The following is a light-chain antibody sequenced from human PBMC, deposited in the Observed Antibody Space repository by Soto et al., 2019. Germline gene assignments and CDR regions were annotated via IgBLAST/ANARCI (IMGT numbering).Light chain of an antibody. CDR1: SSDLGDYNY. J-gene: IGLJ1*01. V-gene: IGLV2-14*01. Sequence: HPASVARRPGRSITMSCTGTSSDLGDYNYVSWYQQYTGKAPKLMIYGVSNRPSGVSNRFSGSKSGNTASLTISGLQAEDEPDYYCSSYTTSSTHYVFGAGTKVTVL. CDR2: GVS. CDR3: SSYTTSSTHYV.